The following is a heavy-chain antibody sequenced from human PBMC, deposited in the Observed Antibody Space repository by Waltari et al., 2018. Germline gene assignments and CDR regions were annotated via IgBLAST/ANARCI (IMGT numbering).Heavy chain of an antibody. CDR3: ARLGFVHCSGGSCYSGLDP. CDR2: INHSGST. D-gene: IGHD2-15*01. CDR1: GGSFSGYY. Sequence: QVQLQQWGAGLLKPSETLSLTCAVYGGSFSGYYWSWIRQPPGKGLEWIGEINHSGSTNYNPALKSRVTISVDTSKNQFSLKLSSVTAADTAVYYCARLGFVHCSGGSCYSGLDPWGQGTLVTVSS. V-gene: IGHV4-34*01. J-gene: IGHJ5*02.